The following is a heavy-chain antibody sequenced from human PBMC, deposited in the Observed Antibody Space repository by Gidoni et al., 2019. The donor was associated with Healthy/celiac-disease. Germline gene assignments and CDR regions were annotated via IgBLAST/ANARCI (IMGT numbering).Heavy chain of an antibody. D-gene: IGHD1-26*01. CDR3: AKVKWELPTGTFDY. J-gene: IGHJ4*02. CDR1: GFPFRSYA. CDR2: ISGSGGST. V-gene: IGHV3-23*01. Sequence: EVQLLESGGGLVQPGWSLRLSCAASGFPFRSYAMSWVRQAAGKGLEWVSAISGSGGSTYYADSVKGRFTISRDNSKNTLYRQMNSLRAEDTAVYYCAKVKWELPTGTFDYWGQGTLVTVSS.